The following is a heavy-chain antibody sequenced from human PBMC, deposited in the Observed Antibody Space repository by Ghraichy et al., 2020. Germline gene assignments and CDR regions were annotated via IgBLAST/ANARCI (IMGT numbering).Heavy chain of an antibody. CDR3: ARYYYGSGSPGRYYFDY. D-gene: IGHD3-10*01. CDR2: ISGSGGST. CDR1: GFTFSSYA. Sequence: GGSLRLSCAASGFTFSSYAMSWVRQAPGKGLEWVSAISGSGGSTYYADSVKGRFTISRDNSKNTLYLQMNSLRAEDTAVYYCARYYYGSGSPGRYYFDYWGQGTLVTVSS. V-gene: IGHV3-23*01. J-gene: IGHJ4*02.